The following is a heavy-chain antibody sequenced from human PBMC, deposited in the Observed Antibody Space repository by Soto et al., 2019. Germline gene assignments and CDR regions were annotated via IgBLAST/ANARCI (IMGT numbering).Heavy chain of an antibody. CDR1: GGTFSSYT. CDR2: IIPTLGIA. V-gene: IGHV1-69*08. Sequence: QVQLVQSGAEVKKPGSSVKVSCKASGGTFSSYTISWVRQAGGQGLEWMGRIIPTLGIANYAQKFQGRVTITADKSTSTAYMELSSLRSEDTAVYYCARDARSSFDWFDPWGQGTLVTVSS. J-gene: IGHJ5*02. CDR3: ARDARSSFDWFDP.